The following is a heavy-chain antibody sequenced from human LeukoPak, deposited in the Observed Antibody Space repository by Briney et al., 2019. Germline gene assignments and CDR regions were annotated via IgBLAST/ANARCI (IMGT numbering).Heavy chain of an antibody. CDR1: GFTFSSYG. J-gene: IGHJ6*02. Sequence: GGSLRLSCAASGFTFSSYGMHWVRQAPGKGLEWVAVIWYDGSNKYYADSVKGRFTISRDNSKNTLYLQMNSLRAEDTAVYYCARGPPGKTELWFGEFYPDYYGMDVWGQGTTVAVSS. CDR2: IWYDGSNK. V-gene: IGHV3-33*01. CDR3: ARGPPGKTELWFGEFYPDYYGMDV. D-gene: IGHD3-10*01.